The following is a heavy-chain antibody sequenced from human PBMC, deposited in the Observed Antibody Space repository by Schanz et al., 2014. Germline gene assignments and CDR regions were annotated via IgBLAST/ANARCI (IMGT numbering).Heavy chain of an antibody. CDR1: TSLFSRSV. D-gene: IGHD6-19*01. J-gene: IGHJ4*01. CDR2: MWNDGIKT. CDR3: ARDPNTSAWLPYFDT. V-gene: IGHV3-30*04. Sequence: QVDLVESGGGVVQPGRSLTLSCAVSTSLFSRSVIHWVRQAPGKGLEWVAVMWNDGIKTHYADSGKGRFTISIDNSKNTVYLQMNSLRTDDTAMYYCARDPNTSAWLPYFDTWGHGTLVTDSS.